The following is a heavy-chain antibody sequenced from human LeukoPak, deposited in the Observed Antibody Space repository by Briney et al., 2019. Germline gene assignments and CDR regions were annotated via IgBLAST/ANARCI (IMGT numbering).Heavy chain of an antibody. CDR2: IYYNENT. CDR1: GGSISSGGSY. J-gene: IGHJ4*02. Sequence: SETLSLTCSVSGGSISSGGSYWSWIRQHPGKGLEWIGHIYYNENTCYNPSLRSRVTMSLDTSKNHFSLSLSSVSAADTAVYYCARRGSSSDYFDYWGQGTLVTVSS. V-gene: IGHV4-31*03. CDR3: ARRGSSSDYFDY. D-gene: IGHD6-6*01.